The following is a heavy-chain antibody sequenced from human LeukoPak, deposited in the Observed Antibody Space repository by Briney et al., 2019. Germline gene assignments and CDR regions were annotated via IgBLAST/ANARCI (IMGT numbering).Heavy chain of an antibody. D-gene: IGHD3-22*01. CDR3: AKDPDGIVVVISKYYFDY. CDR1: GFTFSSYA. Sequence: PGGSLKLSCAASGFTFSSYAMHWVRQAPGKGLEWMAVISYDGSNKYYADSVKGRFTISRDDSKNTLYLQMNSLRAEDTAVYYCAKDPDGIVVVISKYYFDYWGQGTLVTVSS. V-gene: IGHV3-30-3*01. J-gene: IGHJ4*02. CDR2: ISYDGSNK.